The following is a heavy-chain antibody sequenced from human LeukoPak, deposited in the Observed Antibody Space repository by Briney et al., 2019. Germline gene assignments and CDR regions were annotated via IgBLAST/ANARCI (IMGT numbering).Heavy chain of an antibody. V-gene: IGHV1-18*01. J-gene: IGHJ4*02. CDR2: ISGYNGNP. D-gene: IGHD6-19*01. CDR3: ARDPSLAVAGIRLFDY. CDR1: GYTFTNYG. Sequence: ASVKVSCKTSGYTFTNYGISWVRQAPEQGLEWMGWISGYNGNPRYAQKVQGRVTMTTDTSTNTAYMEVNSLRSDDTAIYYCARDPSLAVAGIRLFDYWGQGTLVILSS.